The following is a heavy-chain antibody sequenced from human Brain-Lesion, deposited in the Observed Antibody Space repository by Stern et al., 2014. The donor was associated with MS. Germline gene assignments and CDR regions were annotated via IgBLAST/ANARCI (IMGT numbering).Heavy chain of an antibody. CDR1: GYTLTELS. J-gene: IGHJ3*02. Sequence: QVQLVESGAEVKKTGASVKVSCKVSGYTLTELSMHWVRQAPGKGLEWMGGFDPEDGESIYEQKFQGRVTMNEDTSTDTAYMELSSLRSEDTAIYYCATDLQQPLVDTFDIWGQGTMVTVSS. V-gene: IGHV1-24*01. CDR2: FDPEDGES. D-gene: IGHD6-13*01. CDR3: ATDLQQPLVDTFDI.